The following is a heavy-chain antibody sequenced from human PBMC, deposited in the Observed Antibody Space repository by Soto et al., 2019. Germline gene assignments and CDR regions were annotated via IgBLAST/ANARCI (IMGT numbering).Heavy chain of an antibody. J-gene: IGHJ4*02. D-gene: IGHD6-19*01. Sequence: GGSLRLSCAASGFTFSSYSMNWVRQAPGKGLEWVSSISSSSYIYYADSVKGRFTISRDNAKNSLYLQMNSLRAEDTAVYYCARDPSPHSRALFDYWGQGTLVTVSS. V-gene: IGHV3-21*01. CDR3: ARDPSPHSRALFDY. CDR2: ISSSSYI. CDR1: GFTFSSYS.